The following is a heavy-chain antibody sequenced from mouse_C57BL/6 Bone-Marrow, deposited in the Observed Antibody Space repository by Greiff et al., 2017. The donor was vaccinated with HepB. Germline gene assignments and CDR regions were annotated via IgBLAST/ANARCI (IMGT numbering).Heavy chain of an antibody. J-gene: IGHJ2*01. D-gene: IGHD2-4*01. Sequence: EVKVVESGGGLVKPGGSLKLSCAASGFTFSDYGMHWVRQAPEKGLEWVAYISSGSSTIYYADTVKGRFTISRDNAKNTLFLQMTSLRSEYTAMYYCARDYDYAFDDWGQGTTLTVSS. CDR3: ARDYDYAFDD. CDR1: GFTFSDYG. CDR2: ISSGSSTI. V-gene: IGHV5-17*01.